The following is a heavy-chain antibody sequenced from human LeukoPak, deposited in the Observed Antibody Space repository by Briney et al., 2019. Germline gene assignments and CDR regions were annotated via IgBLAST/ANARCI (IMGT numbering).Heavy chain of an antibody. V-gene: IGHV3-48*01. J-gene: IGHJ6*03. CDR2: ISSSSRTI. CDR3: ARVRPGGHMDV. CDR1: EFAFSTNS. Sequence: GGSLRLSCAAPEFAFSTNSMNWVRQAPGKGLEWLSYISSSSRTISYADSVKGRFTISKDNAKNSLYLQMNSLRADDMAVYYCARVRPGGHMDVWGKGTTVTVSS. D-gene: IGHD1-1*01.